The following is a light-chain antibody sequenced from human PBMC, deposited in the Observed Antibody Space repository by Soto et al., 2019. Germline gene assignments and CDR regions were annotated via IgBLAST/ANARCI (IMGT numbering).Light chain of an antibody. Sequence: DIQRTQSPSTRSASVGDRFAITCRASQSISSWLAWYQQKPGKAPKLLIYDASSLESGVPSRFSGSGSGTEFTLTISSLQPDDFATYYCQQYNSYPWTFGQGTKVDIK. J-gene: IGKJ1*01. V-gene: IGKV1-5*01. CDR3: QQYNSYPWT. CDR1: QSISSW. CDR2: DAS.